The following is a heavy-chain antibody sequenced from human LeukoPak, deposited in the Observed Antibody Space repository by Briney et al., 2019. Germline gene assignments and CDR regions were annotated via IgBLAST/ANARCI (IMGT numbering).Heavy chain of an antibody. CDR3: ARGGVNPVDH. J-gene: IGHJ4*02. D-gene: IGHD1-14*01. CDR1: GFPFNSFW. CDR2: MNEYLTTI. V-gene: IGHV3-74*01. Sequence: SGGSLRLSCAAPGFPFNSFWMHWVRHAPGEGLVWVSDMNEYLTTIRYVDSVKGRFNISRGNAKSILYLQMNNLRAEDTAMYFCARGGVNPVDHWGQGTLVTVSS.